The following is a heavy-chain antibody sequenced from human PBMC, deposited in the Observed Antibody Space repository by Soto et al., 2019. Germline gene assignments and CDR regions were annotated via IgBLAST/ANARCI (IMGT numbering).Heavy chain of an antibody. J-gene: IGHJ4*02. Sequence: SETLSLTCAVYGGSFSGYYWSWIRQPPGKGLEWIGEINHSGSTNYNPSHKSRVSIVVDPSKNQFSLKLRSGTAADTAVYYCAIESPDYQYYFDYWGQGTLVTVSS. CDR3: AIESPDYQYYFDY. V-gene: IGHV4-34*01. CDR1: GGSFSGYY. D-gene: IGHD5-12*01. CDR2: INHSGST.